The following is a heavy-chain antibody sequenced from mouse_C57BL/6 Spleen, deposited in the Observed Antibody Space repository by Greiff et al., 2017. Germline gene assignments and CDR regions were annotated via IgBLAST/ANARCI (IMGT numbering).Heavy chain of an antibody. V-gene: IGHV1-15*01. Sequence: VKLMESGAELVRPGASVTLSCKASSYTFTDYEMHWVKQTPVHGLEWIGAIDPETGGTAYNQKFKGKAILTADKSSSTAYMELRSLTSADSAVYYCTRPAQGWFAYWGQGTLVTVSA. J-gene: IGHJ3*01. CDR1: SYTFTDYE. CDR3: TRPAQGWFAY. D-gene: IGHD3-2*02. CDR2: IDPETGGT.